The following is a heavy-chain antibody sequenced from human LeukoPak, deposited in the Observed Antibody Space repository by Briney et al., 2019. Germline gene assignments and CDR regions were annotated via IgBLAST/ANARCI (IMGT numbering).Heavy chain of an antibody. CDR2: INRSGST. J-gene: IGHJ5*02. D-gene: IGHD2-15*01. CDR1: GGSFSGYY. CDR3: ARGNIVVVIAATRFDP. Sequence: PSETLSLTCAVYGGSFSGYYWSWIRQPPGKGLEWIGEINRSGSTNYNPSLKSRVTISVDTSKNQFSLQLSSVTAADTAVYYCARGNIVVVIAATRFDPWGQGTLVTVSP. V-gene: IGHV4-34*01.